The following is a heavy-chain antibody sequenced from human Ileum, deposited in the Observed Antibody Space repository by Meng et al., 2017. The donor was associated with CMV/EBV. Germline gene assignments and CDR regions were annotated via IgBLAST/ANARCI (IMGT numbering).Heavy chain of an antibody. J-gene: IGHJ4*02. D-gene: IGHD6-13*01. CDR1: GFTFSRYD. Sequence: GESLKISCAASGFTFSRYDIHWVRQAPGKGLEWVAFIRYDGSNEYYADSVKGRFTISRDNSKNTLYLHMSSLRAEDTAVYYCARDGPRTPEYSSSWVDYWGQGTLVTVSS. CDR3: ARDGPRTPEYSSSWVDY. V-gene: IGHV3-30*02. CDR2: IRYDGSNE.